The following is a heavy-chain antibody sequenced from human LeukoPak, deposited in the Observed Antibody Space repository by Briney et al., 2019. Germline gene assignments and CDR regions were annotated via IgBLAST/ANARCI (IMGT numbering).Heavy chain of an antibody. D-gene: IGHD5-12*01. V-gene: IGHV3-9*01. J-gene: IGHJ4*02. Sequence: GGSLRLSCAASGFTFHHYAIRWVRQVPGKGLEWVSGISWNSAYIGYADSVKGRFTISRDNAKNSVYLQMNSLRAEDTALYYCAKDKAPLYSGYDWDLDFWGQGTMVTVSS. CDR2: ISWNSAYI. CDR1: GFTFHHYA. CDR3: AKDKAPLYSGYDWDLDF.